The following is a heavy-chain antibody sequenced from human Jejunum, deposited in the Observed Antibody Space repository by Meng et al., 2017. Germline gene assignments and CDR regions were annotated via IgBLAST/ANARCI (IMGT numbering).Heavy chain of an antibody. CDR3: AILPPGI. D-gene: IGHD3-10*01. V-gene: IGHV3-74*01. J-gene: IGHJ4*02. CDR1: GLSFSMYW. Sequence: GGSLRLSCAASGLSFSMYWMDWVRHVPGKGLEWVSRIKSDGSAASYADSVKGRFTISRDNAKNTLYLQMDRLSAEDMAVYYCAILPPGIWGQGTLVTVSS. CDR2: IKSDGSAA.